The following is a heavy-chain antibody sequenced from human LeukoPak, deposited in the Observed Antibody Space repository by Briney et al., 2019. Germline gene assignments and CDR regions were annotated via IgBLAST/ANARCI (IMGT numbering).Heavy chain of an antibody. CDR1: GGTFSSYS. D-gene: IGHD6-13*01. CDR3: GRDEGSSSYTFRLRNWFDP. V-gene: IGHV1-69*04. Sequence: ASVKVSCKASGGTFSSYSIAWVRQAPGQGLEWVGRIIPSLAIPNYAKTFQGRVTITADKSTSTAYMELSSLRSEDTAVYYCGRDEGSSSYTFRLRNWFDPWGQGTLVTVSS. CDR2: IIPSLAIP. J-gene: IGHJ5*02.